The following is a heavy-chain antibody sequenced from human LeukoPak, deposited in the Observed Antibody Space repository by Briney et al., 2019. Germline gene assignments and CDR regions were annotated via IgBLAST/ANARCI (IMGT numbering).Heavy chain of an antibody. CDR1: GGTFINCA. D-gene: IGHD4-23*01. J-gene: IGHJ4*02. V-gene: IGHV1-69*01. Sequence: GSSVKVSCKPSGGTFINCAISWVRQAPGQGLEWMGGIIPIFGTAHYAQKFQGRVTITADESTSTAYMELSSLRSEDTAVYYCARGWLAETTVVTPYNYWGQGTVVTVSS. CDR2: IIPIFGTA. CDR3: ARGWLAETTVVTPYNY.